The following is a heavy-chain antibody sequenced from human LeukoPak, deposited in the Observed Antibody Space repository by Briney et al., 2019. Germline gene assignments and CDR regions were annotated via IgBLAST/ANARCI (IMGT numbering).Heavy chain of an antibody. CDR3: ARVWGSGIFDY. CDR2: ISISGGTI. J-gene: IGHJ4*02. CDR1: GFTFINYN. V-gene: IGHV3-48*04. D-gene: IGHD3-10*01. Sequence: GGSLRLSCTASGFTFINYNINWVRQAPGKGLEWVSYISISGGTIYYADSVEGRFTISRDNAKNSLYLQMNSLRAEDTAVYYCARVWGSGIFDYWGQGTLVTVSS.